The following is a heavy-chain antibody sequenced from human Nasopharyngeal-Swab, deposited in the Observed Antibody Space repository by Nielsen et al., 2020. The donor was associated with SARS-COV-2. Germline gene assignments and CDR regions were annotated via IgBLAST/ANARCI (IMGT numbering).Heavy chain of an antibody. V-gene: IGHV1-46*02. D-gene: IGHD2-2*01. CDR2: INPGSGGT. CDR1: GYTFNNYY. Sequence: ASVKVSCKASGYTFNNYYIHWMRQAPGQGLEWMGMINPGSGGTTYAQKFQGRVTMTRDTSTSTVFMDLSSLRSEDTAVYYCARRGRCSGSSCDMDVWGQGTTVTVSS. CDR3: ARRGRCSGSSCDMDV. J-gene: IGHJ6*02.